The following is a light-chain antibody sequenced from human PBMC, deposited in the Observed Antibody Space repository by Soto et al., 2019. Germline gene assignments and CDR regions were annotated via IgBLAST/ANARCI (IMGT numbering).Light chain of an antibody. CDR2: EVS. CDR3: SSYAGSNIVV. Sequence: QSVLTQPPSASGSPGQSVTISCTETSSDVGGYNFVSWYQQHPGKAPKLMIYEVSERPSGVPDRFSGSKSGNTASLTVSGLQAEDEAYYYCSSYAGSNIVVFGRGTKLTVL. J-gene: IGLJ2*01. CDR1: SSDVGGYNF. V-gene: IGLV2-8*01.